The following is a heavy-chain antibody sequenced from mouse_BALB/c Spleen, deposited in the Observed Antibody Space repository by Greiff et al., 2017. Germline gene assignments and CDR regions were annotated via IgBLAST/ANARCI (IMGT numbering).Heavy chain of an antibody. D-gene: IGHD2-2*01. CDR1: GFAFSGYW. V-gene: IGHV1-80*01. CDR3: ARGGGGDDDFDY. Sequence: VQLLESGAELVRPGSSVKISCTASGFAFSGYWMNWVKQRPGQGLEWIGQIYPGDGDTNYNGKFKGKATLTADKSSSTAYMQLSSLTSEDAAVYCCARGGGGDDDFDYWGQGTTLTVSA. CDR2: IYPGDGDT. J-gene: IGHJ2*01.